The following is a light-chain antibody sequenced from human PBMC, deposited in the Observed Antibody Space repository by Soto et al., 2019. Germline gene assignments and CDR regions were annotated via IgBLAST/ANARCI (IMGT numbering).Light chain of an antibody. CDR2: GAS. V-gene: IGKV3-20*01. CDR1: RSVISGY. J-gene: IGKJ4*01. Sequence: EIVLTQSPGTLSLSPGERATLSCRASRSVISGYVAWYQQKPGQSPRLVIFGASTRATGIPDRFSGGGSGTDFTLTNRGLETVDCAVYYCEPYADSPTFGGGTKVE. CDR3: EPYADSPT.